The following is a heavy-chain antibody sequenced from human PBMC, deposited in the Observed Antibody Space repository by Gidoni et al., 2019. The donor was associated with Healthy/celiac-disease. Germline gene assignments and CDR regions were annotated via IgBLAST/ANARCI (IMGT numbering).Heavy chain of an antibody. CDR3: ARDKPSRVVGYMDV. J-gene: IGHJ6*03. CDR1: GCSLSRGGYY. CDR2: IYYSGST. D-gene: IGHD2-15*01. V-gene: IGHV4-31*03. Sequence: QVQLQESGPGLVKPSQTLSLPCTVSGCSLSRGGYYWSWIRQHPGKGLEWIGYIYYSGSTYYNPSLKSRVTISVDTSKNQFSLKLSSVTAADTAVYYCARDKPSRVVGYMDVWGKGTTVTVSS.